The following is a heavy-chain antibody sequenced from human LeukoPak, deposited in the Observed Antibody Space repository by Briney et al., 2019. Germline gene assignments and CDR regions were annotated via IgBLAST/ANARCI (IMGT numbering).Heavy chain of an antibody. J-gene: IGHJ6*02. CDR3: AEGYCSSTSCSDYYGMDV. CDR1: GGYMSTYY. V-gene: IGHV4-59*12. Sequence: SETLSLTCTVSGGYMSTYYWGWVRQPPGKGLEWIGYISYSGSTTYHPSLNSRVTISLDTSKNQFSLKLSSVTAADTAVYYCAEGYCSSTSCSDYYGMDVWGQGTTVTVSS. D-gene: IGHD2-2*01. CDR2: ISYSGST.